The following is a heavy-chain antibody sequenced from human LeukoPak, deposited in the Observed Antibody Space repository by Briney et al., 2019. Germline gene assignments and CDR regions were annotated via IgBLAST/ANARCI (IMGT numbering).Heavy chain of an antibody. CDR1: GFTFSTYG. Sequence: GGSLRLSCAASGFTFSTYGMHWVRQAPGKGLDWVALISYDGSNKYYADSVKGRFTISRDNSKNTLYLQMDSLRAEDTAVYYCGSFFREGHNWPTYFDYWGQGTLVTVSS. V-gene: IGHV3-30*03. D-gene: IGHD5-24*01. CDR2: ISYDGSNK. J-gene: IGHJ4*02. CDR3: GSFFREGHNWPTYFDY.